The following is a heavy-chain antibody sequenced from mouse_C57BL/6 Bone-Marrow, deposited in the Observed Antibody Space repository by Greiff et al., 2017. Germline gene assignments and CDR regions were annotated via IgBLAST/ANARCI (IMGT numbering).Heavy chain of an antibody. J-gene: IGHJ3*01. CDR3: ANLWLRRRRFAY. CDR1: GYTFTSSG. Sequence: QVQLQQSGAELARPGASVKLSCKASGYTFTSSGISWVKQRTGQGLEWIGEIYPRSGNTYYNEKFKGKATLTADKSSSTACMELRSLTSEDSAVYFCANLWLRRRRFAYWGQGTLVTVSA. V-gene: IGHV1-81*01. CDR2: IYPRSGNT. D-gene: IGHD2-2*01.